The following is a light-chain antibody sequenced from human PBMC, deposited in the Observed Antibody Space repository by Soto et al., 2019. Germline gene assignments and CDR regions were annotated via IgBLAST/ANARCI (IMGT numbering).Light chain of an antibody. CDR2: DVS. J-gene: IGLJ1*01. Sequence: QSALTQPASVSGSPGQSITIFCTGTSSDVGGYDYVSWYQQHPGKAPKLMIYDVSNRPSGVSNRFSGSKSGNRASLTISGLQAEDEADYYCTSCTSSSSLAVFGIGTKLTVL. CDR3: TSCTSSSSLAV. CDR1: SSDVGGYDY. V-gene: IGLV2-14*01.